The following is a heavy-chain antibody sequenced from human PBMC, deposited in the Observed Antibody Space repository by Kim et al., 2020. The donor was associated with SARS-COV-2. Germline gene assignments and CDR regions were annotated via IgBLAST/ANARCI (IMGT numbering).Heavy chain of an antibody. D-gene: IGHD5-18*01. V-gene: IGHV4-34*01. CDR3: ARRGTAMVNLRYYYYVMDV. J-gene: IGHJ6*02. Sequence: SETLSLTCAVYGGSFSGYYWSWIRQPPGKGLEWIGEINHSGSTNYNPSLKSRVTISVDTTKNQFSLKLSSVTAADTAVYYCARRGTAMVNLRYYYYVMDVWCQGTTDTVSS. CDR2: INHSGST. CDR1: GGSFSGYY.